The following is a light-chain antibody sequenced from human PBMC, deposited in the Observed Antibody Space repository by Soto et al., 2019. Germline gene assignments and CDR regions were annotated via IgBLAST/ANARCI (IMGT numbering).Light chain of an antibody. CDR3: QHYGGMWT. Sequence: DIQMTQSPSPLSASVGVRVTITCRASQSISNRLAWYQQKPGKAPKVLIYDASSLESGVPSRFSGSGSGTEFSLTISSLQPDDFASYCCQHYGGMWTFGQGTKVEMK. J-gene: IGKJ1*01. CDR1: QSISNR. V-gene: IGKV1-5*01. CDR2: DAS.